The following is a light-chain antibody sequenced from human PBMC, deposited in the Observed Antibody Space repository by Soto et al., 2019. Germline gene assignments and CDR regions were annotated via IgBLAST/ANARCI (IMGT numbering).Light chain of an antibody. Sequence: EIVMTQSPATLSVSPGDRATLSCRASQSVNSNLAWYQQKPDQAPRLLIYGASTRATGVPARFSGSGSGTDFTLTISSLQSEDFAVYYCQQYNNWWTFGQGTKVDI. CDR3: QQYNNWWT. J-gene: IGKJ1*01. CDR1: QSVNSN. CDR2: GAS. V-gene: IGKV3-15*01.